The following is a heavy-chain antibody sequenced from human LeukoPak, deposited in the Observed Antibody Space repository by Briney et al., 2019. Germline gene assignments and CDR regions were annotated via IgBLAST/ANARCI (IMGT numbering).Heavy chain of an antibody. CDR1: GYSISSDYY. CDR3: ARDHLANLASRLFDL. J-gene: IGHJ5*02. Sequence: SETLSLTCTVSGYSISSDYYWGWIRPPPGKGLERIEYYQHSGRTHYNPTLKRRDNISVEPSKNKFSLKLNSVTAADTAVYYCARDHLANLASRLFDLWGQGSLVTVSS. D-gene: IGHD3-3*01. V-gene: IGHV4-38-2*02. CDR2: YQHSGRT.